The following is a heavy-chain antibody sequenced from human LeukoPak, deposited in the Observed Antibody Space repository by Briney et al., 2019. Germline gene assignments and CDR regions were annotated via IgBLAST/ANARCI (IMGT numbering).Heavy chain of an antibody. J-gene: IGHJ4*02. D-gene: IGHD3-9*01. V-gene: IGHV3-21*01. CDR3: ARDPTYFDWLPVY. CDR2: ISSSSSYI. Sequence: PGGSQRLSCAASGFTFSGYSMNWVRQAPGKGLEWVSSISSSSSYIYYADSVKGRFTISRDNAKNSLYLQMNSLRAEDTAVYYCARDPTYFDWLPVYWGQGTLVTVSS. CDR1: GFTFSGYS.